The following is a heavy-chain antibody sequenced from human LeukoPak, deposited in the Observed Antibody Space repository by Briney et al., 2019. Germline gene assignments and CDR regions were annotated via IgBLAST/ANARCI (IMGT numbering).Heavy chain of an antibody. Sequence: GGSLRLSCAASGFTFSNAWMSWVRQAPGKGLEWVGRIKSKTDGGTTDYAAPVKGRFTISRDDSKNTLYLQMNSLKTEDTAVYYCTTDVVYCSSTSCPNWGRGTLVTVSS. D-gene: IGHD2-2*01. CDR1: GFTFSNAW. CDR2: IKSKTDGGTT. J-gene: IGHJ4*02. CDR3: TTDVVYCSSTSCPN. V-gene: IGHV3-15*01.